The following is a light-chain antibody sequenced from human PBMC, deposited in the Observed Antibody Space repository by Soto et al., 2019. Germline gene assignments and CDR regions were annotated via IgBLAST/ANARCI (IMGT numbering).Light chain of an antibody. Sequence: DIQMTQSPSILSASVGDRVTITCRSSQTITNWLAWYQQKPGKAPRLSIYDASSLESWVPSRFSGSGSGTEFTLTISSLQPDDFATYYCQQYNSYSPWTFGQGTKVDIK. CDR3: QQYNSYSPWT. V-gene: IGKV1-5*01. CDR1: QTITNW. CDR2: DAS. J-gene: IGKJ1*01.